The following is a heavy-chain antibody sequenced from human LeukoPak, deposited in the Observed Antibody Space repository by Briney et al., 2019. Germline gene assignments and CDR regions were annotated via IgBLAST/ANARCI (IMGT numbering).Heavy chain of an antibody. J-gene: IGHJ2*01. Sequence: SQTLSLTCAVSGGSISSGGYSWSWIRQPPGKGLEWIVYIYHSGSTYYNPSLKSRVTISVDRSKNQFSLKLSSVTAADTAVYYCARRAGYCSGGSCYSAWYFDLWGRGTLVTVSS. CDR3: ARRAGYCSGGSCYSAWYFDL. V-gene: IGHV4-30-2*01. CDR1: GGSISSGGYS. CDR2: IYHSGST. D-gene: IGHD2-15*01.